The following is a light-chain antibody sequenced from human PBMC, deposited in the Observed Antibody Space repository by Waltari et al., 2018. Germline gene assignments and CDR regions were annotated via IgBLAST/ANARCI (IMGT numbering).Light chain of an antibody. V-gene: IGKV2-40*01. J-gene: IGKJ1*01. Sequence: DIVMTQTPLSLPVTLGEPASISCRSSQSLLDSEDGNTYLDWYLQKPGQSPQLLIYEVSNRASGVPDRFSGSGSDTDFTLKISRVEAEDVGVYYCMQGIEYPWTFGQWTKVEIK. CDR3: MQGIEYPWT. CDR2: EVS. CDR1: QSLLDSEDGNTY.